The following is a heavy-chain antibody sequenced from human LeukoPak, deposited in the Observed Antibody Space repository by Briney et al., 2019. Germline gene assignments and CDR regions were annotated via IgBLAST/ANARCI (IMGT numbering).Heavy chain of an antibody. J-gene: IGHJ5*02. V-gene: IGHV4-59*12. CDR1: GGSISSYY. Sequence: SETLSLTCTVSGGSISSYYWSWIRQPPGKGLEWIGYIYYSGSTNYNPSLKSRVTISVDTSKNQFSLKLSSVTAADTAVYYCARDPSGWTRNWFDPWGQGTLVTVSS. D-gene: IGHD6-19*01. CDR3: ARDPSGWTRNWFDP. CDR2: IYYSGST.